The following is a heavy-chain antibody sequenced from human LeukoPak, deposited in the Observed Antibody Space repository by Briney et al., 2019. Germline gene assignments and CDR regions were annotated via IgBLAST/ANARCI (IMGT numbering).Heavy chain of an antibody. CDR2: IYHSGST. D-gene: IGHD3-3*01. CDR1: GYSISSGYY. Sequence: PSETLSLTCAVSGYSISSGYYWGWIRQPPGKGLEWIGSIYHSGSTYYNPSLKSRVTISVDTSKNQFSLKLSSVTAADTAVYYCAREDNPYYDFWSGYISYFDYWGQGTLVTVSS. J-gene: IGHJ4*02. V-gene: IGHV4-38-2*02. CDR3: AREDNPYYDFWSGYISYFDY.